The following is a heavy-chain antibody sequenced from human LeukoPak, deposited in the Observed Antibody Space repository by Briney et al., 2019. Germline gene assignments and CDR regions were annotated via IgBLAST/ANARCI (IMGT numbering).Heavy chain of an antibody. V-gene: IGHV1-3*01. D-gene: IGHD1-26*01. J-gene: IGHJ6*02. CDR1: GYTFTSYA. CDR3: ARVRESGSYYYYGMDV. CDR2: ISAGNGNT. Sequence: ASVKVSCKASGYTFTSYAMNWVRQAPGQRLEWMGWISAGNGNTKYSQKFQGRVTMTRDTSTSTVYMELSSLRSEDTAVYYCARVRESGSYYYYGMDVWGQGTTVTVFS.